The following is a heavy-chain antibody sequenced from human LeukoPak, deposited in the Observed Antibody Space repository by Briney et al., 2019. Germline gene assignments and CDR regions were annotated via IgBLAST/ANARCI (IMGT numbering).Heavy chain of an antibody. D-gene: IGHD3-16*02. Sequence: GESLKISCKGSGYSFTTYWIGWLRQMPGKGLEWMGIFHPSDSDTRYSPSFQGQVTISADKSISTAYLQWSSLKASDTAMYYCASTPYRASDYPYYWGQGTLVTVSS. CDR2: FHPSDSDT. V-gene: IGHV5-51*01. J-gene: IGHJ4*02. CDR1: GYSFTTYW. CDR3: ASTPYRASDYPYY.